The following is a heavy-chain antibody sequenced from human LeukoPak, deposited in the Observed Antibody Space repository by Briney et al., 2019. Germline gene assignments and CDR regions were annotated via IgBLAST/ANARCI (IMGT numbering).Heavy chain of an antibody. Sequence: SDTLSLTCAVYGGSFSGYYWSWIRQPPGKGLEWIGEINHSGSTNYNPSLKRRVSISVDTSKSQFSLRLNSVAAADTAVYYCAAVPGSYYAMYYLDYWGQGTLVTVSS. V-gene: IGHV4-34*01. J-gene: IGHJ4*02. CDR3: AAVPGSYYAMYYLDY. CDR1: GGSFSGYY. D-gene: IGHD3-10*01. CDR2: INHSGST.